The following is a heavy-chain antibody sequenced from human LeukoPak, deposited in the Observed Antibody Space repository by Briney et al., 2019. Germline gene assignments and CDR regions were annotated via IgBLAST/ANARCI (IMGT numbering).Heavy chain of an antibody. V-gene: IGHV3-30-3*01. CDR3: ARGDYLYCSGDCYDLDY. D-gene: IGHD2-21*02. J-gene: IGHJ4*02. Sequence: GGSLRVSCAASGFTFSNYAMHWVRQAPGKGLEWVAVISYDGSNTYYVDSVKGRFTISRDNSKNTLYLHMSSLRAEDTAVYYCARGDYLYCSGDCYDLDYWGQGTLVTVSS. CDR1: GFTFSNYA. CDR2: ISYDGSNT.